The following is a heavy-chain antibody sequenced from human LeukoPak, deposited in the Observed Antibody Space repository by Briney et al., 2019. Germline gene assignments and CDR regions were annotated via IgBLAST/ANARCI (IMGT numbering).Heavy chain of an antibody. CDR3: ARLPSAGHGYFED. Sequence: SETLSLTCTVSGDSIRSFFWSWIRQSPGKGLEWIGFFYYAGSTNHNPSLKSRVAISVDTSKNQLSLNLSSVTAADTALYYCARLPSAGHGYFEDWGQGALVTVSS. J-gene: IGHJ4*02. V-gene: IGHV4-59*01. CDR2: FYYAGST. D-gene: IGHD4-17*01. CDR1: GDSIRSFF.